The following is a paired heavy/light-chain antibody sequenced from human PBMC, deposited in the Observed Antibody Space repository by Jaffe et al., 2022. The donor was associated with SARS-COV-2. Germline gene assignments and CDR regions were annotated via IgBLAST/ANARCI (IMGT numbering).Heavy chain of an antibody. J-gene: IGHJ6*02. CDR1: GFTFSDYY. V-gene: IGHV3-11*01. D-gene: IGHD5-12*01. CDR3: ARDKRIVRGYSGYDGKYGMDV. CDR2: ISSSGSTI. Sequence: QVQLVESGGGLVKPGGSLRLSCAASGFTFSDYYMSWIRQAPGKGLEWVSYISSSGSTIYYADSVKGRFTISRDNAKNSLYLQMNSLRAEDTAVYYCARDKRIVRGYSGYDGKYGMDVWGQGTTVTVSS.
Light chain of an antibody. Sequence: EIVLTQSPATLSLSPGERATLSCRASQSVSSYLAWYQQKPGQAPRLLIYDASNRATGIPARFSGSGSGTDFTLTISSLEPEDFAVYYCQQRSNWPGYTFGQGTKLEIK. CDR1: QSVSSY. CDR2: DAS. J-gene: IGKJ2*01. V-gene: IGKV3-11*01. CDR3: QQRSNWPGYT.